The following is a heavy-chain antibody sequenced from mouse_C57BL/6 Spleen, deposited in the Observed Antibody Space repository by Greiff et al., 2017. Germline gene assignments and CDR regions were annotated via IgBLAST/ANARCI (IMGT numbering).Heavy chain of an antibody. J-gene: IGHJ2*01. CDR2: IDPSDSYT. V-gene: IGHV1-69*01. D-gene: IGHD1-1*01. CDR3: ASLITTVVASDY. CDR1: GYTFTSYW. Sequence: QVQLQQPGAELVMPGASVKLSCKASGYTFTSYWMHWVKQRPGQGLEWIGEIDPSDSYTNYNQKFKGKATLTVDTSSSTAYMQLSSLTSEDSAVYYCASLITTVVASDYWGQGTTLTVSS.